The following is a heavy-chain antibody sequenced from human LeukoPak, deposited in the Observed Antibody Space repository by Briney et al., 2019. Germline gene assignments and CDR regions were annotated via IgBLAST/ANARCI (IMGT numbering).Heavy chain of an antibody. CDR2: VDPEDGET. D-gene: IGHD3-3*01. CDR1: GYTFTDYY. CDR3: ATDQATFWSGYRY. V-gene: IGHV1-69-2*01. J-gene: IGHJ4*02. Sequence: ASVKISCKASGYTFTDYYMHWVQQAPGKGLEWMGRVDPEDGETIYAEKFQGRVTITADTSTDTAYMELSSLRSEDTAVYYCATDQATFWSGYRYWGQGTLVTVSS.